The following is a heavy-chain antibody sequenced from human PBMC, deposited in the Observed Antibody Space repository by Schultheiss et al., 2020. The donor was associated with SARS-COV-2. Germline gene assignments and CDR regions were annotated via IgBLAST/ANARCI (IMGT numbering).Heavy chain of an antibody. J-gene: IGHJ6*03. CDR2: INHSGSS. D-gene: IGHD1-26*01. CDR1: GRSFSDYH. Sequence: GSLRLSCAVYGRSFSDYHWSWIRQPPGKGLEWIGEINHSGSSNYNSSLKSRVTISVDTSKNQFSLKLRSVTAADTAVYYCARDGTGGSRSYYYYYMDVWGKGTTVTVSS. CDR3: ARDGTGGSRSYYYYYMDV. V-gene: IGHV4-34*01.